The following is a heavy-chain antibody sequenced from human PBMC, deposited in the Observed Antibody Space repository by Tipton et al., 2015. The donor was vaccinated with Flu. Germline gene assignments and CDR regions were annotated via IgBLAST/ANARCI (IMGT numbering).Heavy chain of an antibody. V-gene: IGHV1-69*18. CDR1: GGTFSSYA. Sequence: QLVQSGAEVKKLGSSVKVSCKASGGTFSSYAISWVRQAPGQGLEWMGRIIPIFGTANYAQKFQGRVTITADESTSTAYMELSSLRSEDTAVYYCARGLISSGWLYYFDYWGQGTLVTVSS. D-gene: IGHD6-19*01. CDR3: ARGLISSGWLYYFDY. CDR2: IIPIFGTA. J-gene: IGHJ4*02.